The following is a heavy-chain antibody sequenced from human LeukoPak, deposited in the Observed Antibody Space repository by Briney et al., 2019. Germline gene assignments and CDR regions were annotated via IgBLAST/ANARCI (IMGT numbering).Heavy chain of an antibody. D-gene: IGHD1-1*01. CDR2: TYYRSKWYN. CDR1: GDSVSSSSAA. CDR3: AREGSEGYLLDY. J-gene: IGHJ4*02. Sequence: SQTLSPSCAISGDSVSSSSAAWSWIRQSPSRGLEWLGRTYYRSKWYNDSAVSVKSRITINPDSSKNQFSLQLNSMTPEDTAVYYCAREGSEGYLLDYWGQGTLVTVSS. V-gene: IGHV6-1*01.